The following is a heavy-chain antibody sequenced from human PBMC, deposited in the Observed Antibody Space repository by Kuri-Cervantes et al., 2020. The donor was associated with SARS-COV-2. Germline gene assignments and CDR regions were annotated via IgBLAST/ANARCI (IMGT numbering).Heavy chain of an antibody. CDR2: IKSKTDGGTT. Sequence: GESLKISCAASGFTFSNAWMSWVRQAPGKGLEWVGRIKSKTDGGTTDYAAAVKGRFTISRDDSKNTLYLQMNSLKTEDTAVYYCTTVWEIFGVVINGWGQGTLVTVSS. V-gene: IGHV3-15*01. CDR1: GFTFSNAW. CDR3: TTVWEIFGVVING. D-gene: IGHD3-3*01. J-gene: IGHJ4*02.